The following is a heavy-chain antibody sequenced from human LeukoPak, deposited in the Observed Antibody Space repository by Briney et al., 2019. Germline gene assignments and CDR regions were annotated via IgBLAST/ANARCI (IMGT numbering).Heavy chain of an antibody. CDR3: ARDLPAVAGTVRGESYMDV. Sequence: SETLSLTCTVSGGSISSYYWSWIRQPAGKGLEWLGRIYTSGSTNYNPSLKSRVTMSVDTSKNQFSLKLSSVTAADTAVYYCARDLPAVAGTVRGESYMDVWGKGTTVTVSS. CDR1: GGSISSYY. V-gene: IGHV4-4*07. CDR2: IYTSGST. D-gene: IGHD6-19*01. J-gene: IGHJ6*03.